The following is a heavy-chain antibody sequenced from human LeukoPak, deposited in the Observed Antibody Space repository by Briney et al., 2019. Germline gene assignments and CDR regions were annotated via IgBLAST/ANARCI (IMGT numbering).Heavy chain of an antibody. Sequence: KFQGRVTTTRDTSASTAYMELSSLRSEDTAVYYCARDVCSSTSCYRDYWGQGTLVTVSS. D-gene: IGHD2-2*02. J-gene: IGHJ4*02. V-gene: IGHV1-3*01. CDR3: ARDVCSSTSCYRDY.